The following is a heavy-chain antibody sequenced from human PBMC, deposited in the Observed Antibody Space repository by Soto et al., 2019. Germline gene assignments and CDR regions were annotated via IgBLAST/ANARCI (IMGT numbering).Heavy chain of an antibody. V-gene: IGHV3-30-3*01. CDR2: IAHDGSNA. J-gene: IGHJ6*02. CDR3: ARGDREDILVVVGARPGEYGTDI. CDR1: GFTFRNHA. D-gene: IGHD2-15*01. Sequence: QVPLVESGGGVVQPGGSLRLSCAASGFTFRNHAMHWVRQAPGKGLECLAVIAHDGSNAFYIDSVKGRFTVSRDNSKNTLYLYMNSLRSEDTGVYYCARGDREDILVVVGARPGEYGTDIWGQGTTVIVSS.